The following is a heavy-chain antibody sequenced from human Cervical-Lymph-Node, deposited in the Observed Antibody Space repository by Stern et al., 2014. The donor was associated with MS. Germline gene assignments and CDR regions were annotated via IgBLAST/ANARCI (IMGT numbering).Heavy chain of an antibody. CDR3: TRALRIADRPSPGGHWFDP. CDR1: GYIFTDYY. CDR2: INPKSGGT. D-gene: IGHD6-6*01. V-gene: IGHV1-2*02. J-gene: IGHJ5*02. Sequence: QVQLVQSGAEVEKPGASVKVSCKASGYIFTDYYLHWVRQAPGQGLEWMGRINPKSGGTSYAQSFQGRVTLTRDTSIPTAYMDLSRLTSDDTAVYYCTRALRIADRPSPGGHWFDPWGQETLVIVSS.